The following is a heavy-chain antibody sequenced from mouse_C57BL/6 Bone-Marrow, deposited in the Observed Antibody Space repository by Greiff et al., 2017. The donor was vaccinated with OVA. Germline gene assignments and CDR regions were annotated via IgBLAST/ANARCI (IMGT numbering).Heavy chain of an antibody. CDR3: ARHDYYGSSYDYAMDY. J-gene: IGHJ4*01. Sequence: DVKLVESGGDLVKPGGSLKLSCAASGFTFSSYGMSWVRQTPDKRLEWVATISSGGSYTYYPDSVKGRFTISRDNAKNTLYLQMSSLKSEDTAMYYCARHDYYGSSYDYAMDYWGQGTSVTVSS. CDR1: GFTFSSYG. CDR2: ISSGGSYT. D-gene: IGHD1-1*01. V-gene: IGHV5-6*02.